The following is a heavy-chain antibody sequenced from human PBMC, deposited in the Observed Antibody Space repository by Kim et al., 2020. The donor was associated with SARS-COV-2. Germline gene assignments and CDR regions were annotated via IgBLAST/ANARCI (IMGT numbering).Heavy chain of an antibody. CDR2: IRNKATEYRI. J-gene: IGHJ1*01. Sequence: GGSLRLSCAASGFTFSDHYMDWVRQAPGKGLEWVARIRNKATEYRIEYAASVKGRFTISRDDSKNSLYLQMSSLETEDTAVYYCACARGGFAPFQDWGQGTLVTVSA. CDR3: ACARGGFAPFQD. D-gene: IGHD3-10*01. CDR1: GFTFSDHY. V-gene: IGHV3-72*01.